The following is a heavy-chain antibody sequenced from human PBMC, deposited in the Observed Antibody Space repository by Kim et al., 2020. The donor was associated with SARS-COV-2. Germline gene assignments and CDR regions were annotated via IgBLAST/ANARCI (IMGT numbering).Heavy chain of an antibody. V-gene: IGHV3-23*03. CDR1: GFTLSSYA. Sequence: GGSLRLSCAASGFTLSSYAMNWVRQAPGKGLEWVSVIYSGESSTYYADSVKGRFTISRDTSKNTLYLQMNSLRAEDTAVYCCAKDPAYTSGSYYNAGGWFGPWGQGTLVTVSS. J-gene: IGHJ5*02. D-gene: IGHD3-10*01. CDR2: IYSGESST. CDR3: AKDPAYTSGSYYNAGGWFGP.